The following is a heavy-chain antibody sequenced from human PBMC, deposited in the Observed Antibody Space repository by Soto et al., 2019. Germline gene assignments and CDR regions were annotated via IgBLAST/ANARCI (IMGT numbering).Heavy chain of an antibody. D-gene: IGHD3-22*01. V-gene: IGHV5-10-1*01. J-gene: IGHJ3*02. CDR3: ARDRYYYDSSGPLDAVDS. CDR2: IDPSDSYT. CDR1: GHGFTSYW. Sequence: GESQTISCEGSGHGFTSYWISWVRPLTGKGLEWMGRIDPSDSYTNYSPSFQGHVTISADKSISTAYLQWSSLRAEDTAVYYWARDRYYYDSSGPLDAVDSLGQGTMVTISS.